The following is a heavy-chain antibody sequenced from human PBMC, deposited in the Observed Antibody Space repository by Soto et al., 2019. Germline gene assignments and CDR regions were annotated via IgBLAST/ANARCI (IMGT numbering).Heavy chain of an antibody. D-gene: IGHD2-2*02. CDR1: GFTFSNAW. Sequence: GGSLRLSCAASGFTFSNAWMSWVRQAPGKGLEWVGRIKSKTDGGTTDYAAPVKGRFTISRDDSKNTLYLQMNSLKTEDTAVYYCTTDGYCSSTSCYSLENDAFDIWGQGTMVTVS. V-gene: IGHV3-15*01. CDR3: TTDGYCSSTSCYSLENDAFDI. CDR2: IKSKTDGGTT. J-gene: IGHJ3*02.